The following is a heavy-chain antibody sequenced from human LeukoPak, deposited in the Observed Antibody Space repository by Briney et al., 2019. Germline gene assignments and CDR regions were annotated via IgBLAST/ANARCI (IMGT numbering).Heavy chain of an antibody. D-gene: IGHD5-18*01. V-gene: IGHV4-39*07. J-gene: IGHJ5*02. CDR3: AREDVDTAMVKENWFDP. Sequence: SETLSLTCTVSGGSISSSSYYWGWIRQPPGKGLEWIGSIYYSGSTYYNPSLKSRVTISVDKSKNQFSLKLSSVTAADTAVYYCAREDVDTAMVKENWFDPWGQGTLVTVSS. CDR2: IYYSGST. CDR1: GGSISSSSYY.